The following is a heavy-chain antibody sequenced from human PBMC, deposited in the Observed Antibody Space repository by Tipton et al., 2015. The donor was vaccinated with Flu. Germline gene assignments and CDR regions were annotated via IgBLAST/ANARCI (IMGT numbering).Heavy chain of an antibody. D-gene: IGHD2-21*02. CDR2: IYYSGNT. Sequence: LRFSCSVSGGAINSGGYFWTWIRQHPEKGLEWIGYIYYSGNTYSNPSLSSRLSLSVDTSNNQFSLTLRAVTAADTALYYCARGGDGNYYLDSWGQGTLVTVSS. J-gene: IGHJ4*02. CDR3: ARGGDGNYYLDS. CDR1: GGAINSGGYF. V-gene: IGHV4-31*03.